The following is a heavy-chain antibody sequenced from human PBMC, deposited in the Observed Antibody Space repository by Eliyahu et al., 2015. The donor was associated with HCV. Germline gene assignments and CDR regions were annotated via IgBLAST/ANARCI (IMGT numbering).Heavy chain of an antibody. Sequence: QVQLQQWGAGLLKPSETLSLTCAVYGGSFSGYYWSWIRQPPGKGLEWIGEINPSGSTHHKPSLKSRVTISVDTSKNQFSLKLSSVTAADTAVYYCASSATIFGVVHGMDVWGQGTTVTVSS. CDR2: INPSGST. CDR3: ASSATIFGVVHGMDV. V-gene: IGHV4-34*01. J-gene: IGHJ6*02. D-gene: IGHD3-3*01. CDR1: GGSFSGYY.